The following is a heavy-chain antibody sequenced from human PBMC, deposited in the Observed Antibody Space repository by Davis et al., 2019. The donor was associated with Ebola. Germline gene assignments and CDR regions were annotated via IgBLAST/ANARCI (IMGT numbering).Heavy chain of an antibody. Sequence: SVKVSCKASGGTFSSYAISWVRQAPGQGLEWMGGIIPIFGTANYAKKFQGRVTITADESTSTAYMELSSLRSEDTAVYYCARDCSGGSCSLGMDVWGQGTTVTVSS. CDR2: IIPIFGTA. CDR3: ARDCSGGSCSLGMDV. V-gene: IGHV1-69*13. D-gene: IGHD2-15*01. CDR1: GGTFSSYA. J-gene: IGHJ6*02.